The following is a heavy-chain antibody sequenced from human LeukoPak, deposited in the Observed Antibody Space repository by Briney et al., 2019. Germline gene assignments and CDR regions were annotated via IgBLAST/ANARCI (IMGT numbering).Heavy chain of an antibody. CDR2: IYYSGST. D-gene: IGHD3-3*01. CDR1: GGSISSYY. J-gene: IGHJ5*02. V-gene: IGHV4-59*01. Sequence: PSETLSLTCTVSGGSISSYYWSWIRQPPGKGLEWIGYIYYSGSTNYNPSLKSRVTISVDTSKNQFSLKLSSVTAADTAAYYCARGGDFWSGYSRKGNWFDPWGQGTLVTVSS. CDR3: ARGGDFWSGYSRKGNWFDP.